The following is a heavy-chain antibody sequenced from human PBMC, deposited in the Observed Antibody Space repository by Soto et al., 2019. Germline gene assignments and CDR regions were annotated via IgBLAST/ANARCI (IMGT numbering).Heavy chain of an antibody. CDR3: TRRDEVATPVSANYYHYYYMDV. CDR2: IRSKANSYAT. CDR1: GFTFSGSA. V-gene: IGHV3-73*01. J-gene: IGHJ6*03. Sequence: EVQLVESGGGLVQPGGSLKLSCAASGFTFSGSAMHWVRQASGKGLEWVGRIRSKANSYATAYAASVKGRFTISRDDSKNTAYLQMNSLKTEDTAVYYCTRRDEVATPVSANYYHYYYMDVWGKGTTVTVSS. D-gene: IGHD5-12*01.